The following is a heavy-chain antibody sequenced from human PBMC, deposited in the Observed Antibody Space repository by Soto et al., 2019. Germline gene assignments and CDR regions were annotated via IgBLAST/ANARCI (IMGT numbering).Heavy chain of an antibody. CDR3: ALHYPDSSGYFDH. D-gene: IGHD3-22*01. J-gene: IGHJ4*02. V-gene: IGHV1-2*02. CDR2: INPNNGAT. Sequence: QVQLVQSGAEVKKPGASVKVSCKASGYIFTGNYMHWVRQAPGQGLEYMGWINPNNGATNYAQNLQGRVTVTWDTSISTAYMEVRRLRSDDTAVYYCALHYPDSSGYFDHWGQGTLVTVSS. CDR1: GYIFTGNY.